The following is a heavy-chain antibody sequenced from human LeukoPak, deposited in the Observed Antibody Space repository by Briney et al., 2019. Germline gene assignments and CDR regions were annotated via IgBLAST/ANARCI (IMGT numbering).Heavy chain of an antibody. D-gene: IGHD1-14*01. CDR2: IYYSGST. J-gene: IGHJ6*02. Sequence: SETLSLTCTVSGGSISSGGYYWSWIRQHPGKGLEWIGYIYYSGSTYYNPSLKSRVTISVDTSKNQFSLKLSSVTAADTAVYYCARGILNHYYGMDVWGQGTTVTVSS. CDR1: GGSISSGGYY. CDR3: ARGILNHYYGMDV. V-gene: IGHV4-31*03.